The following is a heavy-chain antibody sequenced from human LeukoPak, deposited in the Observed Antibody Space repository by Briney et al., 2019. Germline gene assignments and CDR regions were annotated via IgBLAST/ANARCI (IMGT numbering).Heavy chain of an antibody. CDR3: ARLSRRGYSYGYGR. Sequence: SETLSLTCAVYGGSFSGYYWSWIRQPPGKGLEWIGEINHSGSTNYNPSLKSRVTISVDTSKNQFSLKQSSVTAADTAVYYCARLSRRGYSYGYGRWGQGTLVTVSS. J-gene: IGHJ4*02. V-gene: IGHV4-34*01. D-gene: IGHD5-18*01. CDR2: INHSGST. CDR1: GGSFSGYY.